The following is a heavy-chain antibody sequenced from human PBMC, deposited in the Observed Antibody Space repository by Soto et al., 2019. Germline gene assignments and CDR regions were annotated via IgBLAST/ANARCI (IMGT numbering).Heavy chain of an antibody. D-gene: IGHD3-3*02. CDR2: ISAYNGNT. V-gene: IGHV1-18*04. Sequence: QVQLVQSAAEVRKPGASVKVSCRASGYTFGNFGISWLRQAPGQGLEWMGWISAYNGNTHYTQSLQGRVTLTTDTATSTGYMELRSLTPDDTAMYFCTRDVPATAAFLWDFWGQGTLVTVSS. CDR3: TRDVPATAAFLWDF. J-gene: IGHJ4*02. CDR1: GYTFGNFG.